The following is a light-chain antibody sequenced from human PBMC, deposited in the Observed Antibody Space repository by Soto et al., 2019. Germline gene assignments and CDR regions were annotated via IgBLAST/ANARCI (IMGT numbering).Light chain of an antibody. CDR1: QSVSSSY. V-gene: IGKV3-20*01. CDR3: QQYGSSPIT. J-gene: IGKJ5*01. Sequence: EIVLTQSPGTLSLSTGERATLSCRASQSVSSSYLAWYQQKPGQAPRLLSYGASSRATGIPDRFSGSGSGTDYTLTISRLEPEDFEVDYCQQYGSSPITFGQGTRLEIK. CDR2: GAS.